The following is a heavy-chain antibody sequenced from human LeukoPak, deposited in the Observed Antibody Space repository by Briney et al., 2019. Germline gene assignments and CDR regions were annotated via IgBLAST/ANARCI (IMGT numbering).Heavy chain of an antibody. Sequence: ASVKVSCKASGYTFTGYYMHWVRQAPGQGLERMGWINPNSGGTNYAQKFQGRVTMTRDTSISTAYMELSRLRSDDTAVYYCARDIAAAGTGWFDPWGQGTLVTVSS. V-gene: IGHV1-2*02. D-gene: IGHD6-13*01. CDR2: INPNSGGT. CDR3: ARDIAAAGTGWFDP. J-gene: IGHJ5*02. CDR1: GYTFTGYY.